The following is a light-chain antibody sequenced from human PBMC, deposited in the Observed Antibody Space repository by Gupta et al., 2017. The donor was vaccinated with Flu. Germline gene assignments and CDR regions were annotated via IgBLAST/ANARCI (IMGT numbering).Light chain of an antibody. Sequence: IVMAQSPPPLPVTPGEPASISCRSSQSLLHTNAYKYVDWYVQKPGQSPQLLIYLASSRASGVPDRFSGSGSSTDFTLTISRVEAEDVGIYYCRQALQTPYTFGQGTKLEI. V-gene: IGKV2-28*01. J-gene: IGKJ2*01. CDR3: RQALQTPYT. CDR2: LAS. CDR1: QSLLHTNAYKY.